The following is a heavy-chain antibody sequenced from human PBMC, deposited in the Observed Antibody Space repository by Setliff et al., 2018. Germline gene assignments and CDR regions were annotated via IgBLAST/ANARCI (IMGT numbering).Heavy chain of an antibody. CDR1: GFTFSNYE. CDR3: ARLREDYGDYYYFDY. CDR2: ISNSGGVK. V-gene: IGHV3-48*03. J-gene: IGHJ4*02. Sequence: GGSLRLSCVASGFTFSNYEMNWVRQAPGKGLEWVSYISNSGGVKYYTDSVKGRFTFSRDNAKNSLYLQMNSLRAEDTAVYYCARLREDYGDYYYFDYWGQGTLVTVSS. D-gene: IGHD4-17*01.